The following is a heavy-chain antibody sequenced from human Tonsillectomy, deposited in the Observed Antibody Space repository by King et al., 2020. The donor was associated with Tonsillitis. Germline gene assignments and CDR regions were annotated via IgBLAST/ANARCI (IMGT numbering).Heavy chain of an antibody. CDR1: GYSFPSYW. CDR3: ARGGYYDSSGYYYYMDV. J-gene: IGHJ6*03. D-gene: IGHD3-22*01. V-gene: IGHV5-10-1*03. CDR2: IDPSDSYT. Sequence: VQLVESGAEVKKPGESLRISCKGSGYSFPSYWISWVRQMPGKGLEWMGMIDPSDSYTNYSPSFQGHVTISADKSISTAYLQWSSPKASDTAMYYCARGGYYDSSGYYYYMDVWGKGTTVTVSS.